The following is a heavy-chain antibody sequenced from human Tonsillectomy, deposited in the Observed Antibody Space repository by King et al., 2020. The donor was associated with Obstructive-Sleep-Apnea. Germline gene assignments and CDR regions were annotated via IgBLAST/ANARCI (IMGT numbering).Heavy chain of an antibody. J-gene: IGHJ6*02. CDR3: ASHQLRNTYAGLDV. CDR2: IYLGCSDT. CDR1: GYSFPNYW. D-gene: IGHD2-2*02. Sequence: QLVQSGAEVKKPGEALKISCKGSGYSFPNYWIDGVRQMPGKGLEWMGDIYLGCSDTKYIPSFQGRVTIPADKSIRTAYLQWSSLQASDTAIYYCASHQLRNTYAGLDVWGQGTTVTVSS. V-gene: IGHV5-51*01.